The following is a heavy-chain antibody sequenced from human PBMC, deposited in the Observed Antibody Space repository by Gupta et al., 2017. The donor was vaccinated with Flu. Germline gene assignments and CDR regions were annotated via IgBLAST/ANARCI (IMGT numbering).Heavy chain of an antibody. CDR3: ARGGDSSGYYFAY. D-gene: IGHD3-22*01. J-gene: IGHJ4*02. CDR2: ISSSSSYI. CDR1: GFTFSSYT. Sequence: EVQLVESGGGLVKPGGSLRLSCAASGFTFSSYTMNWVRQAPGKGLEWVSSISSSSSYIYYADSVKGRFTISRDNAKNSLYLQMNSLRAEDTAVYFCARGGDSSGYYFAYWGQGTLVTVSS. V-gene: IGHV3-21*01.